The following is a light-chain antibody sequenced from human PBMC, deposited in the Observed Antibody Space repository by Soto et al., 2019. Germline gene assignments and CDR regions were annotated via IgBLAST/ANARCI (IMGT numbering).Light chain of an antibody. V-gene: IGKV3-11*01. J-gene: IGKJ5*01. CDR3: QQSSNWPPIT. CDR1: QYINTR. CDR2: QTY. Sequence: EIVLTQSPATLSSFPGDRVTLSCRASQYINTRLAWYQHRPGQAPRLIXYQTYLRAAGIPARCSASGSGTDFTLTISSLEPEDFAVYYCQQSSNWPPITCGQGTRLEIK.